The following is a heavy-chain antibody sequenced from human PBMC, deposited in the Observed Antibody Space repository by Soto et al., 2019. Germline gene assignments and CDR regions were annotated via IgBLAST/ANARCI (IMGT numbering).Heavy chain of an antibody. CDR2: IDWDDDK. CDR3: ARIAGVPYYYYGMDV. D-gene: IGHD2-8*01. V-gene: IGHV2-70*01. Sequence: GSGPTLVNPTQTLTLTCTFSGFSLSTSGMCVSWIRQPPGKALEWLALIDWDDDKYYSTSLKTRLTISKDTSKNQVVLTMTNMDPVDTATYYCARIAGVPYYYYGMDVWGQGTTVTVSS. CDR1: GFSLSTSGMC. J-gene: IGHJ6*02.